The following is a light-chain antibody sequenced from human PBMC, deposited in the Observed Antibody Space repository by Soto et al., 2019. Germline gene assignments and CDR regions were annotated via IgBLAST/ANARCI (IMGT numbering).Light chain of an antibody. J-gene: IGKJ4*01. CDR3: QQFSSYPLT. Sequence: EFVLTQSPGTLSLSPGERATLSCSASQTVRNNYLAWYQQKPGQAPRLLIYDASSRATGIPDRFSGGGSGTDFTLTISRLGPEDFAVYYCQQFSSYPLTFGGGTKVDI. V-gene: IGKV3-20*01. CDR2: DAS. CDR1: QTVRNNY.